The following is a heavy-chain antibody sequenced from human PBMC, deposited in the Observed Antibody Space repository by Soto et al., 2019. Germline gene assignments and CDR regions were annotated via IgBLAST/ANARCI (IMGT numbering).Heavy chain of an antibody. D-gene: IGHD5-12*01. J-gene: IGHJ5*02. CDR3: ARPVEMATIMGGVNWFDP. V-gene: IGHV4-39*01. CDR2: IYYSGST. CDR1: GGSISSSSYY. Sequence: PSETLSLTCTVSGGSISSSSYYWGWIRQPPGKGLEWIGSIYYSGSTYYNPSLKSRVTISVDTSKNQFSLKLSSVTAADTAVYYCARPVEMATIMGGVNWFDPWGQGTLVTVSS.